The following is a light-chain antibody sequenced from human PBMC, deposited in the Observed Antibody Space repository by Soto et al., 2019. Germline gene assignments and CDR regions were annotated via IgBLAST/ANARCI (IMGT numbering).Light chain of an antibody. Sequence: EIVLTQSPGTLSLSPGERATLSCRASQSVSSNLAWYQQKPGQAPRLLIYGASSRATGIPDRFSGSGSGTDFTLTISRVAPEDFAVYYCQQYVGLPITFGQGTRLEIK. CDR2: GAS. J-gene: IGKJ5*01. CDR3: QQYVGLPIT. V-gene: IGKV3-20*01. CDR1: QSVSSN.